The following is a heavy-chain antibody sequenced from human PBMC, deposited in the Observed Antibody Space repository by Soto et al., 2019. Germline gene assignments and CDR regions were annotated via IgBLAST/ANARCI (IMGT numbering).Heavy chain of an antibody. CDR1: GGSISSSSYY. D-gene: IGHD1-1*01. CDR2: IYYSGST. Sequence: PSETLSLTCTVSGGSISSSSYYWGWIRQPPGKGLEWIGSIYYSGSTSYNPSLKSRVTISVDTSKNQFSLKLSSVTAADTAVYYCARQEATGVYYYYYYGMDVWGQGTSVTVSS. CDR3: ARQEATGVYYYYYYGMDV. J-gene: IGHJ6*02. V-gene: IGHV4-39*01.